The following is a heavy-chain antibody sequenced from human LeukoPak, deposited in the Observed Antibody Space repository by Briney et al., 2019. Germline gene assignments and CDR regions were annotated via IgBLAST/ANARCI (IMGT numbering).Heavy chain of an antibody. CDR1: GCTFSSYA. Sequence: GGSLRLSCAASGCTFSSYAKSWVRQAPGKGLEWVSAISGSGGSTYYADSVKGRFTISRDNSKNTLYLQMNSLRAEDTAVYYCARDLRSYAMAIWGQGITVTVSS. J-gene: IGHJ6*02. CDR3: ARDLRSYAMAI. V-gene: IGHV3-23*01. D-gene: IGHD3-10*01. CDR2: ISGSGGST.